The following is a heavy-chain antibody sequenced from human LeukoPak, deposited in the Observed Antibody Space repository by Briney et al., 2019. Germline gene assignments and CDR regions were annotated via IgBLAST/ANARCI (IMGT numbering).Heavy chain of an antibody. CDR3: AREGVLRFLEWYPGGAFDI. D-gene: IGHD3-3*01. Sequence: ASVKVSLKASGYTFTGYYMHWVRQAPGQGLEWMGWINPNSGGTNYAQKFQGRVTMTRDTSISTAYMELSRLRSDDTAVYYCAREGVLRFLEWYPGGAFDIWGQAMMITVSS. V-gene: IGHV1-2*02. J-gene: IGHJ3*02. CDR2: INPNSGGT. CDR1: GYTFTGYY.